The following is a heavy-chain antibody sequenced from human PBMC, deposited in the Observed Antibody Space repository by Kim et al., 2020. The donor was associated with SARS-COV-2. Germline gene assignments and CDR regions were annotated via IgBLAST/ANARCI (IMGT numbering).Heavy chain of an antibody. CDR2: IRHSGGAP. V-gene: IGHV3-23*01. J-gene: IGHJ4*02. Sequence: GGSLRLSCAASGFIFNNYAMAWVRQAPGKGLEWVSGIRHSGGAPYYADSVKGRFTISRNNSNDILYLHMTGLRVEDTARYYCAKDGTSVTPYYDNSAFYRIDSWGQGTLVLVSS. D-gene: IGHD3-22*01. CDR1: GFIFNNYA. CDR3: AKDGTSVTPYYDNSAFYRIDS.